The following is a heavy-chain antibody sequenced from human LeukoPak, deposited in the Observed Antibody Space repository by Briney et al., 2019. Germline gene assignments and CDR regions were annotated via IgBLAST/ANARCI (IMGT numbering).Heavy chain of an antibody. CDR1: GFTFNNYG. CDR2: IRYNGNNQ. V-gene: IGHV3-30*02. Sequence: GGSLRLSCAASGFTFNNYGMHWVRQAPGKGLEWVAFIRYNGNNQYYADSVKGRFTISRDNSKNTLYLQMNSLKGDDTAVYYCARETSQKGAHYMDVWGKGTTVTISS. D-gene: IGHD3-16*01. CDR3: ARETSQKGAHYMDV. J-gene: IGHJ6*03.